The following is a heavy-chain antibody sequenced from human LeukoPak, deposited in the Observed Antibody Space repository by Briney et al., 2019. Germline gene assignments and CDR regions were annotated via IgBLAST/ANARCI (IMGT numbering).Heavy chain of an antibody. V-gene: IGHV4-59*01. J-gene: IGHJ6*02. Sequence: PSETLSLTCTVSGGSINDYYWSWIRQPPGKGLEGIGYMYYTGSTNYNPSLKSRVTMSVDTSKTRFFLKLTSVTAADTALYYCARVSVVYGMDVWGQGTAVTVS. CDR2: MYYTGST. CDR1: GGSINDYY. CDR3: ARVSVVYGMDV.